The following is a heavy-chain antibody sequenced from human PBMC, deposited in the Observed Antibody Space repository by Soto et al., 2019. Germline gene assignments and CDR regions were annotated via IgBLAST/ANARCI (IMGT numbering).Heavy chain of an antibody. Sequence: EVQLWESGGGLVQPGGSLRLSCAASGFTFSSYAMSWVRQAPGKGLEWVSVVRGSGSSTYYADSVKGRFTISRDNSKNTLDLQMNSLRADDTDVYYCAKVVRWLALDYWGQGTLVTVSS. J-gene: IGHJ4*02. V-gene: IGHV3-23*01. CDR3: AKVVRWLALDY. CDR2: VRGSGSST. CDR1: GFTFSSYA. D-gene: IGHD6-19*01.